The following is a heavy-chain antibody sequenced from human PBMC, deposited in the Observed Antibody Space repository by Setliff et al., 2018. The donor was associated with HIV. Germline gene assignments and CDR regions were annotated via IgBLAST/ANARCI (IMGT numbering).Heavy chain of an antibody. V-gene: IGHV4-4*07. CDR2: IYHDGTT. CDR3: AGHPVTSGWLSLNWFDP. CDR1: GGSISFYY. J-gene: IGHJ5*01. D-gene: IGHD6-19*01. Sequence: PSETLSLTCSISGGSISFYYWNWIRQPAGKGLEWIGSIYHDGTTHYRSSLRSRAAISIDTSKSQISLKVRSVTAADTAVYFCAGHPVTSGWLSLNWFDPWGQGILVTVPS.